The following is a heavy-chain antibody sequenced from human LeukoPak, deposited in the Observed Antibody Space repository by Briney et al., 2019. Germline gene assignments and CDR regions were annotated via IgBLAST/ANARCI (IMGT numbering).Heavy chain of an antibody. CDR1: GFTSIAYA. V-gene: IGHV3-23*01. CDR2: ISGGGVTT. Sequence: GGSLRLSCVGSGFTSIAYALTWARQAPGKGLEWVSGISGGGVTTYYADSVKGRFTISRDNSKNTVYFQVNGLRTDDTAVYYCAGGHFEDWSQGTPVTVSS. J-gene: IGHJ4*02. CDR3: AGGHFED.